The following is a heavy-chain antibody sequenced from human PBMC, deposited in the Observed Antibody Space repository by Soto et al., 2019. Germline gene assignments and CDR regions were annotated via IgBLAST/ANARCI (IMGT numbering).Heavy chain of an antibody. D-gene: IGHD3-10*01. CDR3: AKGAESYYGSGSYQLNDYYYYYGMDV. V-gene: IGHV3-23*01. J-gene: IGHJ6*02. Sequence: EVQLLESGGGLVQPGGSLRLSCAASGFTFSSYAMSWVRQAPGTGLEWVSAISGSGGSTYYADSVKGRFTISRDNSKNTLYLQMNSLRAEDTAVYYCAKGAESYYGSGSYQLNDYYYYYGMDVWGQGTTVTVSS. CDR1: GFTFSSYA. CDR2: ISGSGGST.